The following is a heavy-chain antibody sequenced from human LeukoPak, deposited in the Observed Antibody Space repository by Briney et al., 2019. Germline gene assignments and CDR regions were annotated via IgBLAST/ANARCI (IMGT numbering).Heavy chain of an antibody. J-gene: IGHJ4*02. V-gene: IGHV4-61*08. CDR1: GGSISSGDYY. Sequence: PSETLSLTCTVSGGSISSGDYYWSWIRQPPGKGLEWIGYIYYSGSTNYNPSLKSRVTISVDTSKNQFSLKLSSVTAADTAVYYCARGGSSDLIGYWGQGTLVTVSS. CDR3: ARGGSSDLIGY. CDR2: IYYSGST. D-gene: IGHD6-19*01.